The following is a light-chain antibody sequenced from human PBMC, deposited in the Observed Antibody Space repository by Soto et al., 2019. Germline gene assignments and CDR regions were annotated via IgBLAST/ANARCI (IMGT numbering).Light chain of an antibody. CDR1: QGISSY. V-gene: IGKV1-9*01. CDR2: AAS. Sequence: DIQLTQSPSFLSASVGDRVTITCRASQGISSYLAWYQQKPGKAPKLLIYAASTLQSGVPSRFSGSGSGTEFTLTISSLQPEDFGTYYCQQLNSYPLYTFGQGTKLEIK. CDR3: QQLNSYPLYT. J-gene: IGKJ2*01.